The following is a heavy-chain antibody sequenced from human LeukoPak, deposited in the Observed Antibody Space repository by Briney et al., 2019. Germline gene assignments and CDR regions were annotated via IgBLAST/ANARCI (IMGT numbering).Heavy chain of an antibody. Sequence: GASVKVSFKASGYTFTSSDINWVRQATGQGLEWMGCMNPNSGNTASAQKFQGRVTMTRNTSISTAYMELSSLRSEDTAVYYCARSSSTLSDAFDIWGQGTMVTVSS. CDR1: GYTFTSSD. CDR3: ARSSSTLSDAFDI. V-gene: IGHV1-8*01. J-gene: IGHJ3*02. CDR2: MNPNSGNT.